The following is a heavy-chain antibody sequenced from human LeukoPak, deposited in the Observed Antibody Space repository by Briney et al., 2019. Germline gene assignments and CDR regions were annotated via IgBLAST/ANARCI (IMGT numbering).Heavy chain of an antibody. CDR1: GVTFSSHS. CDR2: ISNDGTST. Sequence: PGGSLRLSCAASGVTFSSHSMHWVRQAPGKGLVWVSVISNDGTSTTYADSVKGRFTISRDNAKNTLYLQMHSLRAEDTAVYSCARGWFGPDSCGQGTLVTVSS. D-gene: IGHD3-10*01. CDR3: ARGWFGPDS. V-gene: IGHV3-74*01. J-gene: IGHJ5*01.